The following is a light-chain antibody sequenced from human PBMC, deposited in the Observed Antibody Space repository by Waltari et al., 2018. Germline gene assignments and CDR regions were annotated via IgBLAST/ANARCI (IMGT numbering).Light chain of an antibody. CDR2: DTS. J-gene: IGKJ4*01. CDR1: QSVNYC. V-gene: IGKV3-11*01. Sequence: EIVLTQSPATLSLSPGERATLSCRASQSVNYCLAWFQQKPGQAPRLLIYDTSNRATGIPARFSGSGSGTDFTLTISSLEPEDFAVYYCQQRTNWPLTFGGGTKVEIK. CDR3: QQRTNWPLT.